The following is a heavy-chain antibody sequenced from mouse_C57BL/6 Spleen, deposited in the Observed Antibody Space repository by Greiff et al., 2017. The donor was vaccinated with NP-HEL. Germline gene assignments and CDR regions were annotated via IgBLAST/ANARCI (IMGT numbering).Heavy chain of an antibody. Sequence: QVQLQQSGPELVKPGASVKISCKASGYAFSSSWMNWVKQRPGKGLEWIGRIYPGDGDTNYNGKFKGKATLTADKSSSTAYMPLSSLTSADSAVYFCASRRLYYFDYWGQGTTLTVSS. V-gene: IGHV1-82*01. J-gene: IGHJ2*01. CDR1: GYAFSSSW. CDR3: ASRRLYYFDY. CDR2: IYPGDGDT.